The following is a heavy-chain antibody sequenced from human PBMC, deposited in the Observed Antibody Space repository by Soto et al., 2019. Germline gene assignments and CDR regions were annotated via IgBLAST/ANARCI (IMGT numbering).Heavy chain of an antibody. V-gene: IGHV1-46*01. D-gene: IGHD3-10*01. Sequence: QVHLVQSGAEVKRPGVSVKVSCKASGYTFSNYYMRWVRQVPGHGLEWMGIINPSGGGTTYAQRFRGRLTVTRDTSTSTVYMELSRLRSDDTAIYFCARAPQYGSAGYYYNFWGQGTLVTVSS. J-gene: IGHJ4*02. CDR3: ARAPQYGSAGYYYNF. CDR1: GYTFSNYY. CDR2: INPSGGGT.